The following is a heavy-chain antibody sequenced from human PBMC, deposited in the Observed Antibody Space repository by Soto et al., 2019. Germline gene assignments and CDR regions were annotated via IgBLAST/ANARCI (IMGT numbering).Heavy chain of an antibody. CDR2: IYYSGST. CDR3: ARVYRGFWSGYYGFYYFDY. CDR1: GGSISSGGYY. J-gene: IGHJ4*02. V-gene: IGHV4-31*03. D-gene: IGHD3-3*01. Sequence: PSETLSLTCTVSGGSISSGGYYWSWIRQHPGKGLVLIGYIYYSGSTYYNPFLKSRVTISVDTSKNQFSLKLSSVTAADTAVYYCARVYRGFWSGYYGFYYFDYWGQGTLVTVSS.